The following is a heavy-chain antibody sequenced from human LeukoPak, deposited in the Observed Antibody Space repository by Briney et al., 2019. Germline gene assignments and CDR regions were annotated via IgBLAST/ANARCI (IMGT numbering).Heavy chain of an antibody. D-gene: IGHD5-24*01. CDR3: AKGWLGKFDY. CDR1: GFTFSSYG. CDR2: ISYDGSNK. V-gene: IGHV3-30*18. Sequence: GESLKISCAASGFTFSSYGMHWVRQAPGKGLEWVAVISYDGSNKYYADSVKGRFTISRDNSKNTLYLQMNSLRAEDTAVYYCAKGWLGKFDYWGQGTLVTVSS. J-gene: IGHJ4*02.